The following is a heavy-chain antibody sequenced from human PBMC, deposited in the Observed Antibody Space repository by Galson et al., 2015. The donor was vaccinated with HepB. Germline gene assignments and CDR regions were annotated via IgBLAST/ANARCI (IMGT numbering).Heavy chain of an antibody. D-gene: IGHD2-21*02. Sequence: SLRLSCAASGFTFSSYAMHWVRQAPGKGLEWVAVISYDGSNKYYADSVKGRFTISRDNSKNTLYLQMNSLGAEDTAVYYCAREMRRIVVVTAIPSHFDYWGQGTLVTVSS. V-gene: IGHV3-30-3*01. CDR3: AREMRRIVVVTAIPSHFDY. CDR1: GFTFSSYA. CDR2: ISYDGSNK. J-gene: IGHJ4*02.